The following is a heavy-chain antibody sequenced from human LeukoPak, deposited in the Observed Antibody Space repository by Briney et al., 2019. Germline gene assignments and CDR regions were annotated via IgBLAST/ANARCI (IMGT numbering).Heavy chain of an antibody. CDR2: IYYSGTT. D-gene: IGHD3-10*01. CDR1: GGSISGYY. J-gene: IGHJ4*02. V-gene: IGHV4-59*01. CDR3: AKDGDIGGLVSYFDY. Sequence: SETLSLTCTVSGGSISGYYWSWIRQPPGKGLEWLAYIYYSGTTDHNPSLKSRVTISVDTSKNQFSLKLSSVTAADTAVYYCAKDGDIGGLVSYFDYWGQGTLVTVYS.